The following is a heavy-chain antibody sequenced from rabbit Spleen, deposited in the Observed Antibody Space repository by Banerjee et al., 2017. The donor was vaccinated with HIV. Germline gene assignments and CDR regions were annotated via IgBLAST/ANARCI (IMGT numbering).Heavy chain of an antibody. CDR2: IDSGSSSFT. D-gene: IGHD1-1*01. CDR3: ARDTSSSFSSYGMDL. J-gene: IGHJ6*01. Sequence: QSLEESGGDLVKPGASLTLTCIAAGVSFSGSSYMCWVRQDPGKGLEWIACIDSGSSSFTFFASWAKGRFTISKASSTTVTLQMTSLTAADTATYFCARDTSSSFSSYGMDLWGPGTLVTVS. CDR1: GVSFSGSSY. V-gene: IGHV1S40*01.